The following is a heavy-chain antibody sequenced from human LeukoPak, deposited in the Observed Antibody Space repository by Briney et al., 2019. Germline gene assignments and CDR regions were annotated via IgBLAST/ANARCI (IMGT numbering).Heavy chain of an antibody. CDR1: GFTFSSYW. CDR2: IKSDGSST. D-gene: IGHD6-13*01. CDR3: ARDLAAAVTNWFDP. Sequence: GGSLRLSCAASGFTFSSYWMDWVRQAPGKGLVWVSHIKSDGSSTSYADSVKGRFTISRDNAKNMLYLQMNSLRAEDTAVYYCARDLAAAVTNWFDPWGQGTLVTVSS. V-gene: IGHV3-74*01. J-gene: IGHJ5*02.